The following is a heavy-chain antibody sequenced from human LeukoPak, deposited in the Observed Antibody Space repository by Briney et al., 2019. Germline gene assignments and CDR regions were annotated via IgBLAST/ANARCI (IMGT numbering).Heavy chain of an antibody. CDR2: IYYSGST. J-gene: IGHJ4*02. CDR1: GGSISSGGYY. D-gene: IGHD3-10*01. CDR3: ARGGSYYYGSGSPIDY. V-gene: IGHV4-31*03. Sequence: KPSETLSLTCTVSGGSISSGGYYWSWIRQHPGKGLEWIGYIYYSGSTYYNPSLKSRVTISVDTSKNQFSLKLSSVTAADTAVYYCARGGSYYYGSGSPIDYWGQGTLVTVSS.